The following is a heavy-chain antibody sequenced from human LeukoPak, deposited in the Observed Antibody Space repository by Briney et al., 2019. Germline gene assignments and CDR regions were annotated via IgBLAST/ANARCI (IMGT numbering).Heavy chain of an antibody. CDR2: ISWNSGSI. V-gene: IGHV3-9*01. Sequence: GGSLRLSCAASGFTFDDYAMHWVRQAPGKGLEWVSGISWNSGSIDYADSVKGRFTISRDNAKNSLYLQMNSLRAEDTALYYCAKERACSSTSCYVFDYWGQGTLVTVSS. J-gene: IGHJ4*02. CDR1: GFTFDDYA. D-gene: IGHD2-2*01. CDR3: AKERACSSTSCYVFDY.